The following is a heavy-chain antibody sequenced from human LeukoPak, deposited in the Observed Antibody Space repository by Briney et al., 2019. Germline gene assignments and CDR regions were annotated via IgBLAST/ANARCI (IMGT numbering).Heavy chain of an antibody. CDR1: GFTFSSYA. V-gene: IGHV3-30-3*01. CDR3: ARSPGIAVDY. J-gene: IGHJ4*02. CDR2: ISYDGSNK. D-gene: IGHD6-19*01. Sequence: GRSLRLSCAASGFTFSSYAMHWVRQAPGKGLEWVAVISYDGSNKYYADSVKGRFTISRDNSKNTLYLQMNSLRAEDTAVYYCARSPGIAVDYWGQGTLVTVSS.